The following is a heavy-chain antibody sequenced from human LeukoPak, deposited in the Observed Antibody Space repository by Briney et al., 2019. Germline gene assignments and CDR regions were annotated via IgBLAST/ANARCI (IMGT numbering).Heavy chain of an antibody. D-gene: IGHD3-9*01. Sequence: EASVKVSCKASGYTFTSYDINWVRQATAQGLEWMGWMNPNSGNTGYAQKFQGRVTMTRNTSISTAYMELSSLRSEDTAVYYCARDSSEFRSLIFHWGQGTLVTVSS. CDR1: GYTFTSYD. CDR3: ARDSSEFRSLIFH. J-gene: IGHJ1*01. V-gene: IGHV1-8*01. CDR2: MNPNSGNT.